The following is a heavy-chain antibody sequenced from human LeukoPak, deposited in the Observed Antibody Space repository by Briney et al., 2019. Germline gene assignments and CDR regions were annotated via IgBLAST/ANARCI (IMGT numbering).Heavy chain of an antibody. CDR2: IIPIFGTA. J-gene: IGHJ4*02. Sequence: ASVKVSCKASGGTFSSYAISWVRQAPGQGLEWMGGIIPIFGTANYAQKFQGRVTITTDESTSTAYMELSSLRSEDTAVYYCRRGAAEWLGLFDYWGQGTLVTVSS. V-gene: IGHV1-69*05. D-gene: IGHD6-19*01. CDR1: GGTFSSYA. CDR3: RRGAAEWLGLFDY.